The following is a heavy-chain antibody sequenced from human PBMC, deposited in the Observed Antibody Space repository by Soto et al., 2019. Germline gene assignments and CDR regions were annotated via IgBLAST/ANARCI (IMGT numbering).Heavy chain of an antibody. V-gene: IGHV3-33*01. CDR2: IWYDGSNK. D-gene: IGHD5-18*01. Sequence: XESLILSCAASGFTFSSYGMHGVRQAPGKGLEWVAVIWYDGSNKYYADSVKGRFTISRDNSKNTLYLQMNSLRAEDTAVYYCATTAMAGGQYFDYWGQGTLVTVSS. CDR3: ATTAMAGGQYFDY. CDR1: GFTFSSYG. J-gene: IGHJ4*02.